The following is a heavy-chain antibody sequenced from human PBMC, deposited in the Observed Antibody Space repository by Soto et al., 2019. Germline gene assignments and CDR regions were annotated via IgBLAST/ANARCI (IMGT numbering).Heavy chain of an antibody. J-gene: IGHJ5*02. CDR2: IIPIFGTA. V-gene: IGHV1-69*13. D-gene: IGHD2-2*01. Sequence: SVKVSCKASGGTFSSYAISWVRQAPGQGLEWMGGIIPIFGTANYAQKFQGRVTITADESTSTAYIELSILGSEDTAVYYCARVHGSYCISTSCLRSSWFDPWGQGTLVTVSS. CDR3: ARVHGSYCISTSCLRSSWFDP. CDR1: GGTFSSYA.